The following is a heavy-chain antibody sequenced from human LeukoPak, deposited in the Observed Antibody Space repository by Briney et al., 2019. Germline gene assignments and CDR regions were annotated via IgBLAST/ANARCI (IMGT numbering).Heavy chain of an antibody. Sequence: GGSLRLSCAASGFTFTNFWMKWVRRAPGKGLEWVANVNQDGSETHYVDSVRGRFTISRDNAKNSLFLQLNSLRAEDTAVYYCAREATTSRPGDYWGLGTLVTVSS. D-gene: IGHD1-1*01. CDR1: GFTFTNFW. CDR3: AREATTSRPGDY. CDR2: VNQDGSET. J-gene: IGHJ4*02. V-gene: IGHV3-7*01.